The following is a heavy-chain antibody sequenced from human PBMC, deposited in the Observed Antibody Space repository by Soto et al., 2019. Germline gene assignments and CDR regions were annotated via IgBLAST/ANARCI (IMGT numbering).Heavy chain of an antibody. CDR3: ARDGIAEAGSGEYAMDV. D-gene: IGHD6-13*01. V-gene: IGHV1-2*02. CDR2: INPNNGGT. Sequence: ASVKVSCKGSGYTFTGSYVHWVRQAPGQGLEWIGWINPNNGGTKYAQNFQGRVTMTRDTSISTAYMELSRLKSEDTAVFYCARDGIAEAGSGEYAMDVWGHGPTVTVSS. J-gene: IGHJ6*02. CDR1: GYTFTGSY.